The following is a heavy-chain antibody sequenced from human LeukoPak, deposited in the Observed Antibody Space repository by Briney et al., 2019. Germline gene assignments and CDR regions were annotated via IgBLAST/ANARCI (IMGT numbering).Heavy chain of an antibody. CDR2: INPSGGST. J-gene: IGHJ6*02. CDR3: ARAAAALKYYYYGMDV. Sequence: ASVKVSCKASGYTFTCYYMHWVRQAPGQGLEWMGIINPSGGSTSYAQKFQGRVTMTRDTSTSTVYMELSSLRSEDTAVYYCARAAAALKYYYYGMDVWGQGTTVTVSS. D-gene: IGHD6-13*01. CDR1: GYTFTCYY. V-gene: IGHV1-46*01.